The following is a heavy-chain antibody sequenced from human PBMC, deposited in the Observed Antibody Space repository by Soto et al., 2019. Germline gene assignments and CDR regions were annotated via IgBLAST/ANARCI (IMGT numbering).Heavy chain of an antibody. CDR3: ARDRYFYGSGRGMDV. J-gene: IGHJ6*02. CDR1: GGSISSGDYY. D-gene: IGHD3-10*01. V-gene: IGHV4-30-4*01. Sequence: PSETLSLTCTVSGGSISSGDYYWSWLRQPPGQGLEWIGYIYYTGSTYYNPSLRSRVTISVDTSKNQFSLKLSSVTAADTALYYCARDRYFYGSGRGMDVWGQGTTVTVSS. CDR2: IYYTGST.